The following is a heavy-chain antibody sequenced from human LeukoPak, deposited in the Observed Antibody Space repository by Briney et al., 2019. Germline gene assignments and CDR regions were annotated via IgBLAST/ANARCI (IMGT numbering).Heavy chain of an antibody. Sequence: SVKVSCKASGGTFSSYAISWVRQAPGQGLEWMGRIIPILGIANYAQKFQGRVTITADKSTSTAYMELSSLRPEDTAVYYCARDGPYYYDSSGRPPDYWGQGTLVTVSS. CDR1: GGTFSSYA. CDR3: ARDGPYYYDSSGRPPDY. CDR2: IIPILGIA. V-gene: IGHV1-69*04. D-gene: IGHD3-22*01. J-gene: IGHJ4*02.